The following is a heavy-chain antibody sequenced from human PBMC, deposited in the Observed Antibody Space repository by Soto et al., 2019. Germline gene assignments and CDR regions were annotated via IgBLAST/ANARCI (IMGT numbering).Heavy chain of an antibody. D-gene: IGHD1-1*01. CDR3: AKRATGTYFDY. V-gene: IGHV3-23*01. Sequence: TGGSLRLSCTASGFTFSSYAMNWVRQAPGKGLEWVSVISGSGGSTYYADSVKGRFTISRDNSKNTLYLQMNSLRAEDTAVYYCAKRATGTYFDYWGQGTLVTVSS. CDR1: GFTFSSYA. CDR2: ISGSGGST. J-gene: IGHJ4*02.